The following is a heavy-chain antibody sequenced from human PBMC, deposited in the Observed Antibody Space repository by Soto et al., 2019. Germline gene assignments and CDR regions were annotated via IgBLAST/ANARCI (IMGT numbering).Heavy chain of an antibody. CDR2: INAGNGNT. CDR3: ARDSSSGVGAFDI. CDR1: GYTFTSYA. D-gene: IGHD1-26*01. Sequence: ASVKVSCKASGYTFTSYAMHWVRQAPGQRLEWMGWINAGNGNTKYSRKFQGRVTITRDTSASTAYMELSSLRSEDTAVYYCARDSSSGVGAFDIWGQGTMVTVSS. J-gene: IGHJ3*02. V-gene: IGHV1-3*01.